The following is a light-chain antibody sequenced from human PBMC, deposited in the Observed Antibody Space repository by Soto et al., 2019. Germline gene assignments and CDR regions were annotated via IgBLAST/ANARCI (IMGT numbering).Light chain of an antibody. Sequence: EIVFTHSPGTLSLSPGERATLSCRASQSVSSNYLAWYQQKPGQAPRLLIFGASNRATGIPDRFSGSGSGTDFTLTISRLEPEDFAVYYCQQYGSSPWTFGQGTKVDIK. CDR2: GAS. V-gene: IGKV3-20*01. CDR3: QQYGSSPWT. CDR1: QSVSSNY. J-gene: IGKJ1*01.